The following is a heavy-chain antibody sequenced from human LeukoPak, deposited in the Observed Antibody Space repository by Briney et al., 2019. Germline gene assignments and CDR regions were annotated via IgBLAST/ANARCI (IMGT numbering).Heavy chain of an antibody. CDR2: INPNSGGT. Sequence: ASVKVSCKASGYTFTGYYMHWVRQAPGQGLEWMGWINPNSGGTNYAQKFQGRVTMTRDTSISTAYMELSRLRSDDTAVYYCARAGIVVVPDDAFDIWGQGTMVTVSS. CDR1: GYTFTGYY. J-gene: IGHJ3*02. V-gene: IGHV1-2*02. D-gene: IGHD2-2*01. CDR3: ARAGIVVVPDDAFDI.